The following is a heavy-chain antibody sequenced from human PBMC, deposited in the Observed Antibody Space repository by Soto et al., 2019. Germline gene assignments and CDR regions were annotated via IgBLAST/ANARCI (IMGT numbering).Heavy chain of an antibody. CDR2: INHRGST. J-gene: IGHJ4*02. V-gene: IGHV4-34*01. CDR1: GGSFTGYY. CDR3: ATSYFDFWSGYYRGYYFDY. Sequence: TSETLSLTCAVYGGSFTGYYWSWIRQPPGKGLEWIGEINHRGSTNYNPSLRSRVTISVDTSKNQFSLKVNSVTAADTAVYYCATSYFDFWSGYYRGYYFDYWGQGTLVTVSS. D-gene: IGHD3-3*01.